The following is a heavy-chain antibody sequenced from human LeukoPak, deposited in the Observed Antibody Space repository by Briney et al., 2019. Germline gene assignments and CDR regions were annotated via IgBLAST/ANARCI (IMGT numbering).Heavy chain of an antibody. V-gene: IGHV3-66*01. J-gene: IGHJ4*02. CDR3: ARELGDYVWGSYRSAPHY. CDR1: GFTVSSNY. Sequence: GGSLRLSCAASGFTVSSNYMGWVRQAPGKGLEWVSVIYSGGSTYYADSVKGRFTISRDNSKNTLYLQMNSLRAEDTAVYYCARELGDYVWGSYRSAPHYWGQGTLVTVSS. CDR2: IYSGGST. D-gene: IGHD3-16*02.